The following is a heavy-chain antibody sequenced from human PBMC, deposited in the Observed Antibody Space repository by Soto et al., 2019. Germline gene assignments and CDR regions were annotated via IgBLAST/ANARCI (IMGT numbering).Heavy chain of an antibody. V-gene: IGHV4-30-2*01. CDR2: IYHGGST. CDR3: ARQVDGPNWFDP. J-gene: IGHJ5*02. CDR1: GASVTVDGDY. Sequence: PTSVSTGASVTVDGDYGVWILQPPGKGLEFVASIYHGGSTFYNPSLRSRVTISLDSSKNQFSLKLTSVTAADTAVYYCARQVDGPNWFDPWGQGTLVTVAS. D-gene: IGHD2-15*01.